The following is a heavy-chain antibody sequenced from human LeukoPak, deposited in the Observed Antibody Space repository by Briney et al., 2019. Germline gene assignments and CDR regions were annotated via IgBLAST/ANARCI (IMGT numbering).Heavy chain of an antibody. CDR3: ARVYDTRFRYYYYYMDV. CDR1: GYTFTSYD. V-gene: IGHV1-8*01. CDR2: MNPNSGNT. J-gene: IGHJ6*03. Sequence: GASVKVSCKASGYTFTSYDINWVRQATGQGLEWMGWMNPNSGNTGYAQKFQGRVTMTRNTSISTAYMELSSLRSEDTAVYYCARVYDTRFRYYYYYMDVWGKGTTVTVSS. D-gene: IGHD3-9*01.